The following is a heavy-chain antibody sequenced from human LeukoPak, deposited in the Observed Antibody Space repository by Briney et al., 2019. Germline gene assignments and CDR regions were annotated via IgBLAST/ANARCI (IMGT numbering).Heavy chain of an antibody. CDR1: GFTFSSYS. V-gene: IGHV3-21*01. D-gene: IGHD4-17*01. Sequence: GGSLRLSCAASGFTFSSYSMNWVRQAPGKGLEWVSSISSSSSYIYYADSVKGRFTISRDNAKNSLYLQMNSLRAEDTAVYYCARAGHGDYFSHYWGQGTLVTVSS. J-gene: IGHJ4*02. CDR3: ARAGHGDYFSHY. CDR2: ISSSSSYI.